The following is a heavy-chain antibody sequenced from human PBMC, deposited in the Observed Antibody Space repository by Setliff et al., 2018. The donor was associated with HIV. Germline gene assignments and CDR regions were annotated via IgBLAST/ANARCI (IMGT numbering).Heavy chain of an antibody. CDR1: GINFANFA. J-gene: IGHJ4*02. D-gene: IGHD1-26*01. V-gene: IGHV3-30*04. CDR2: TSHDGGEK. CDR3: ATGHYRGSSG. Sequence: GGSLRLSCEASGINFANFAIHWVRQAPGKGLEWVAVTSHDGGEKYYADSVKGRFTSSRDNSKNTLYLQMNSLRAEDTAVYYCATGHYRGSSGWGQGTPVTVSS.